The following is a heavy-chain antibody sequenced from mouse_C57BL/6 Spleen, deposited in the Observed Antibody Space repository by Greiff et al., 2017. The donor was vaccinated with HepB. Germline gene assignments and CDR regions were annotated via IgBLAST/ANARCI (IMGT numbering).Heavy chain of an antibody. D-gene: IGHD2-1*01. CDR1: GYTFTSYW. V-gene: IGHV1-59*01. CDR2: IDPSDSYT. CDR3: ARGGVYYGNWGYDY. J-gene: IGHJ2*01. Sequence: QVQLQQPGAELVRPGTSVKLSCKASGYTFTSYWMHWVKQRPGQGLEWIGVIDPSDSYTNYNQKFKGKATLTVDTSSSTAYMQLSSLTSEDSAVYYCARGGVYYGNWGYDYWGQGTTLTVSS.